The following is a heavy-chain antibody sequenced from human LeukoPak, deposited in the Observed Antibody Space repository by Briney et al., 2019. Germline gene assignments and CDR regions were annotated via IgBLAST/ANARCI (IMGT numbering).Heavy chain of an antibody. V-gene: IGHV3-73*01. CDR2: IRSKANNYAT. D-gene: IGHD4/OR15-4a*01. J-gene: IGHJ6*02. CDR3: IRGATSGSYYGFDV. CDR1: GFIFSDST. Sequence: GGSLRLSCAASGFIFSDSTVHWVRQASGTGLEWVGRIRSKANNYATAYATSVQGRFTLSRDDSKNAAYLQMNSLKIEDTAVYYCIRGATSGSYYGFDVWGQGATVTV.